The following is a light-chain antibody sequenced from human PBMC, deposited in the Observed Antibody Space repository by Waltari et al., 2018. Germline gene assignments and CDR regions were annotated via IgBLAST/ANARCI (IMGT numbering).Light chain of an antibody. CDR1: SSDIDLDDY. V-gene: IGLV2-14*01. CDR2: GVT. J-gene: IGLJ3*02. CDR3: SSFTGTIWV. Sequence: QSALTQPASVSGSPGQSITISCTGSSSDIDLDDYVSCYQHLPGKASKLMIYGVTNRPSGIPYRFAGPKSNHTASLAISGLQADDEADYYCSSFTGTIWVFGGGTKLTVL.